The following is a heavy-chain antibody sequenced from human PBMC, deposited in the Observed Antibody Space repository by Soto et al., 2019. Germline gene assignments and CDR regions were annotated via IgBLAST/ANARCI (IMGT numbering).Heavy chain of an antibody. CDR1: GFTFSNYA. J-gene: IGHJ5*02. Sequence: EVQILESGGGLVQPAGSLTLSCAASGFTFSNYAMSWVREAPGKGLEWVSDISSSGESTYYADSVRGRFTISRDNSKNTLYLQMNSLRAEDTAVYYCAKEYCSSSDCRIYNWFDPWGQGPLVTVSS. CDR2: ISSSGEST. CDR3: AKEYCSSSDCRIYNWFDP. V-gene: IGHV3-23*01. D-gene: IGHD2-2*01.